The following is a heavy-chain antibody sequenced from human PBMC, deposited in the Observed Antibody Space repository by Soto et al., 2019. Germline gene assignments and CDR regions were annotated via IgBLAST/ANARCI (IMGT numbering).Heavy chain of an antibody. Sequence: GGSLRLSCAASGFTVSSNYMSWVRQAPGKGLEWVSFIYTGTSTYFADSVKGRFTISRDNSKNTLYLQMNSLRAEDTAVYYCARATYSSSSPNMDVWGKGTTVTVSS. CDR3: ARATYSSSSPNMDV. V-gene: IGHV3-66*01. CDR1: GFTVSSNY. D-gene: IGHD6-6*01. CDR2: IYTGTST. J-gene: IGHJ6*03.